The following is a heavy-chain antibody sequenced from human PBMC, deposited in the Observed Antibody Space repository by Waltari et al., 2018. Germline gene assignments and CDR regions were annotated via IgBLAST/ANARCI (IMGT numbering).Heavy chain of an antibody. CDR1: GFTFSSYW. V-gene: IGHV3-7*04. CDR3: AREGGIVVVTATPPFDY. CDR2: IKQDGSEK. J-gene: IGHJ4*02. Sequence: EVQLVESGGGLVQPGGSLRLSCAASGFTFSSYWMSWVRQAPGKGLEWVANIKQDGSEKYYVDSVKGRFTISRDNAKNSLYLQMNSLRAEDTAVYYCAREGGIVVVTATPPFDYWGQGTLVTVSS. D-gene: IGHD2-21*02.